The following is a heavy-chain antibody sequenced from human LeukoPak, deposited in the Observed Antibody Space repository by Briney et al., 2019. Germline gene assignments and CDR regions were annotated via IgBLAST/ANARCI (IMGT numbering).Heavy chain of an antibody. V-gene: IGHV3-53*01. J-gene: IGHJ4*02. CDR2: IYSGGST. D-gene: IGHD3-22*01. CDR3: AKDLTYYYDSTGYYFDY. CDR1: GFTVSSNY. Sequence: GGSLRLSCAASGFTVSSNYMSWVRQAPGKGLEWVSVIYSGGSTYYADSVKGRFTISRDNSKNTLYLQMNSLRAEDTAVYYCAKDLTYYYDSTGYYFDYWGQGTLVTVSS.